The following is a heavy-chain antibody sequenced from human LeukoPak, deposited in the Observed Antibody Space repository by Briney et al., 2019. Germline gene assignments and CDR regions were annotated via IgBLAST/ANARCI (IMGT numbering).Heavy chain of an antibody. CDR1: GGSFSGYY. J-gene: IGHJ5*02. V-gene: IGHV4-34*01. CDR3: ARHSIKQLGGWFDP. Sequence: PSETLSLTCAVYGGSFSGYYWSWIRQPPGKGLEWIGSIYYSGSTYYNPSLKSRVTISVDTSKNQFSLKLSSVTAADTAVYYCARHSIKQLGGWFDPWGQGTLVTVSS. D-gene: IGHD6-6*01. CDR2: IYYSGST.